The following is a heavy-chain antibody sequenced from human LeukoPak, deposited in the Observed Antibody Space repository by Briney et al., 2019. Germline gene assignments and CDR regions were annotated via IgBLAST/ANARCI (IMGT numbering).Heavy chain of an antibody. D-gene: IGHD3-10*01. Sequence: GGSLRLSCAASGFTFSDYAMSWVRQAPGKGPEWVSAITGSGGSTYYADSVKGRFTISRDKSKNTLYPQMNSLRAEDTALYYCAKDPAYYYGSGSYSTFEYWGQGTLVTVSS. V-gene: IGHV3-23*01. J-gene: IGHJ4*02. CDR3: AKDPAYYYGSGSYSTFEY. CDR1: GFTFSDYA. CDR2: ITGSGGST.